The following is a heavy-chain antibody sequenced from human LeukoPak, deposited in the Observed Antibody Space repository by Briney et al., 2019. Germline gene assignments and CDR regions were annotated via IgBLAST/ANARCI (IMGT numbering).Heavy chain of an antibody. CDR3: ARRGRYYGSGSYYSGY. CDR2: INHSGST. Sequence: SETLSLTCAVYGGSFSGYYWSWIRQPPGKGPEWIGEINHSGSTNYNPSLKSRVTISVDTSKNQFSLKLSSVTAADTAVYYCARRGRYYGSGSYYSGYWGQGTLVTVSS. D-gene: IGHD3-10*01. CDR1: GGSFSGYY. J-gene: IGHJ4*02. V-gene: IGHV4-34*01.